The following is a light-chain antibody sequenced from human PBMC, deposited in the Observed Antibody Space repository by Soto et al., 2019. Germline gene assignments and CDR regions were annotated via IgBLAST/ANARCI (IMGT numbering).Light chain of an antibody. Sequence: SVLPQPRSVSRSPGQSVTISCTGTSSDVGGYNYVSWYQQHPGKAPKLMIYDVSKRPSGVPDRFSGSKSGNTASLTISGLQAEDEADYYCCSYAGSYTFPFVFGTGTKVTVL. CDR2: DVS. J-gene: IGLJ1*01. CDR1: SSDVGGYNY. CDR3: CSYAGSYTFPFV. V-gene: IGLV2-11*01.